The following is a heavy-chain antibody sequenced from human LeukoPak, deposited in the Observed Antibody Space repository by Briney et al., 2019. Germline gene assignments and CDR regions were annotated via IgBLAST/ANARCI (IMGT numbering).Heavy chain of an antibody. CDR2: IYSGGRT. V-gene: IGHV3-66*01. CDR3: ARGNSGITMVRGVITNPSFDY. CDR1: GFTVSSNY. Sequence: GGSLRLSCAASGFTVSSNYMSWVRQAPGKGLEWVSVIYSGGRTYYADSVKGRFTISRDNSKNTLYLQMNSLRAEDTAVYYCARGNSGITMVRGVITNPSFDYWGQGTLVTVSS. J-gene: IGHJ4*02. D-gene: IGHD3-10*01.